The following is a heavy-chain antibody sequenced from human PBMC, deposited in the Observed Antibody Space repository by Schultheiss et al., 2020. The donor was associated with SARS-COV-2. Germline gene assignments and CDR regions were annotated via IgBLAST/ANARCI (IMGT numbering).Heavy chain of an antibody. CDR3: ARRGLFKQGSYGMDV. CDR2: IYHSGST. Sequence: SETLSLTCAVSGRSISSSNWWSWVRQPPGKGLEWIGEIYHSGSTNYNPSLKSRVTISVDKSKNQFSLKLSSVTAADTAVYYCARRGLFKQGSYGMDVWGQGTTVTVSS. CDR1: GRSISSSNW. J-gene: IGHJ6*02. V-gene: IGHV4-4*02. D-gene: IGHD3-10*01.